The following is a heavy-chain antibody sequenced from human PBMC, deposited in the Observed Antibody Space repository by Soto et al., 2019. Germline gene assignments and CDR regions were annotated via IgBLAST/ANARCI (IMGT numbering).Heavy chain of an antibody. CDR1: GYTFTSYY. J-gene: IGHJ1*01. V-gene: IGHV1-46*01. CDR3: ARVYRGRPYYDSSGLVGY. Sequence: ASVKVSCKASGYTFTSYYMHWVRQAPGQGLEWMGIINPSGGSTSYAQKFQGRVTMTRDTSTSTVYMELSSLRSEDTAVYYCARVYRGRPYYDSSGLVGYCGQRTLVTVSS. D-gene: IGHD3-22*01. CDR2: INPSGGST.